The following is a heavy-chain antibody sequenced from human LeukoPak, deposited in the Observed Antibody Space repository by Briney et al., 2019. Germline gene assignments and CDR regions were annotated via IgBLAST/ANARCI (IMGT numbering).Heavy chain of an antibody. Sequence: GGSLRLSCAASGFTSGTSWMSWARQAPGKGLEWVANINQDGSAQYYVDSVKGRFTISRDNAKSSLYLQMNSLRAEDTAVYYCARSARWGQGTLVTVSS. CDR3: ARSAR. CDR2: INQDGSAQ. CDR1: GFTSGTSW. V-gene: IGHV3-7*01. J-gene: IGHJ4*02.